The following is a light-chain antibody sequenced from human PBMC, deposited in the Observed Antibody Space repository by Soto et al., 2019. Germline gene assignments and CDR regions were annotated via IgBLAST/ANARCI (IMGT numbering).Light chain of an antibody. J-gene: IGLJ3*02. CDR1: SSNIGDNT. Sequence: QLVLTQPPSASGTPGQRVTISCSGGSSNIGDNTVNWYQQLPGTAPKLLIYSNNQRPSGVPDRFSGSKSGTSASLAISGLQSEEEADYYCAAWDDSLFWVFGGGTKLTVL. CDR3: AAWDDSLFWV. V-gene: IGLV1-44*01. CDR2: SNN.